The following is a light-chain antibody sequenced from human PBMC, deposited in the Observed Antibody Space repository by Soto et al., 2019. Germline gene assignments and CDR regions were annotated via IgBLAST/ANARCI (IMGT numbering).Light chain of an antibody. CDR1: SSDFGSYKF. J-gene: IGLJ1*01. CDR2: ETS. V-gene: IGLV2-23*01. CDR3: FSFTSTNTHV. Sequence: QSVLTQPASVSGSPGQSVTISCTGTSSDFGSYKFVSWYQHHPGKVPKVIIYETSKRPSGVSDRFSGSKSGNTASPTISGLQAEDEADYYCFSFTSTNTHVFGSGTRSPS.